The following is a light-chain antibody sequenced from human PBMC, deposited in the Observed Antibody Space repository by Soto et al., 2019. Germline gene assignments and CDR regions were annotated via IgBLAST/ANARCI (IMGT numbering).Light chain of an antibody. CDR1: ERVAKW. V-gene: IGKV1-5*01. Sequence: DIQMTQSPSSLSASVGDTVTITCRASERVAKWLAWYHQKPGNAPKVLIYDVSKLGSRVPSRFSGSGSGTEFTLTISRLQPEDFATYYCQQSYSTPPITFGQGTRLEIK. CDR2: DVS. J-gene: IGKJ5*01. CDR3: QQSYSTPPIT.